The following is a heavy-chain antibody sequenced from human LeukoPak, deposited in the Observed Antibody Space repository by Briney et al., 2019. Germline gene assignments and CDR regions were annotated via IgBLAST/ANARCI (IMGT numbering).Heavy chain of an antibody. J-gene: IGHJ6*03. CDR1: GYTFTSYG. Sequence: ASVTVSCKASGYTFTSYGISWVRQALGQGLEWMGWISAYNGNTNYAQTLQGRVTMTTDTSTSTAYMELRSLRSDDTAVYYCARAVGAESRWYYYYYMDVWGKGTTVTVSS. V-gene: IGHV1-18*01. CDR2: ISAYNGNT. CDR3: ARAVGAESRWYYYYYMDV. D-gene: IGHD1-26*01.